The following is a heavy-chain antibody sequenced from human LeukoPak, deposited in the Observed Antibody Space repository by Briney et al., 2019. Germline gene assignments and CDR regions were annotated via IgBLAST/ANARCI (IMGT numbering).Heavy chain of an antibody. J-gene: IGHJ3*02. V-gene: IGHV3-23*01. CDR3: TTVWNCGGDCSDAFDI. Sequence: GGSLRLSCATSGFTFSNYAMIWVRHAPEKGLQWVSSLIGNDGTTYYADSVKGRFTISRDSSKNTLYLQMNSLKTEDTAVYYCTTVWNCGGDCSDAFDIWGQGTMVTVSS. CDR2: LIGNDGTT. CDR1: GFTFSNYA. D-gene: IGHD2-21*02.